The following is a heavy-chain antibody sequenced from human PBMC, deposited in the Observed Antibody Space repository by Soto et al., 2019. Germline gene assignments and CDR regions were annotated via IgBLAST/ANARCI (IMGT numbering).Heavy chain of an antibody. J-gene: IGHJ5*02. D-gene: IGHD3-22*01. CDR3: ARVGPWVPYYYDSSPYTFENWFDP. Sequence: PSETLSLTCAVSGYSISSGYYWGWLRQPPGKGLEWIGSIYRGGSTYYNPSLNSRVTLSIDMTNSHVSLILNSVTAADTAVYYCARVGPWVPYYYDSSPYTFENWFDPWGQGTLVTVSS. CDR2: IYRGGST. CDR1: GYSISSGYY. V-gene: IGHV4-38-2*01.